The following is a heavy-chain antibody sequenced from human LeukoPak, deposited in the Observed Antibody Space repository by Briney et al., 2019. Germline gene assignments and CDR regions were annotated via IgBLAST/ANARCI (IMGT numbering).Heavy chain of an antibody. D-gene: IGHD3-16*01. CDR1: GFTISSYV. CDR3: AILPSGGGAPFDY. Sequence: GGSLRLSCAASGFTISSYVMSWVRQAPGKGLEWVSSISSSSSYIYYADSVKGRFTISRDNAKNSLYLQMNSLRAEDTAVYYCAILPSGGGAPFDYWGQGTLVTVSS. J-gene: IGHJ4*02. CDR2: ISSSSSYI. V-gene: IGHV3-21*01.